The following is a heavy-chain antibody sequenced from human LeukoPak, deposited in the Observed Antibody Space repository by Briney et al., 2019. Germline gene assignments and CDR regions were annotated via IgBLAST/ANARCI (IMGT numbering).Heavy chain of an antibody. V-gene: IGHV4-31*03. D-gene: IGHD3-22*01. CDR1: GGSISSGGYY. J-gene: IGHJ5*02. CDR3: ARDRGKHYYDSSGYTYNWFDP. Sequence: SETLSLTCTVSGGSISSGGYYWSWIRQHPGKGLEWIGYIYYSGSTCYNPSLKSRVTISVDTSKNQFSLKLSSVTAADTAVYYCARDRGKHYYDSSGYTYNWFDPWGQGTLVTVSS. CDR2: IYYSGST.